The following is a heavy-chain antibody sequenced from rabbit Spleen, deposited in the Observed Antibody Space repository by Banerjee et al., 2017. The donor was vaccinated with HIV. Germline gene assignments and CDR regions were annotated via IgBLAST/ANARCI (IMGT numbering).Heavy chain of an antibody. J-gene: IGHJ3*01. D-gene: IGHD4-1*01. CDR1: GFSFNDDYV. V-gene: IGHV1S45*01. CDR2: INTWSGRP. Sequence: QEQLVESGGGLVQPEGSLTLTCTASGFSFNDDYVMCWVRQAPGKGLRWIACINTWSGRPVYASWAKGRFTMSKTSSTTVTLQMTSLTVADSATYFCARNYNSAWDLWGQGTLVTVS. CDR3: ARNYNSAWDL.